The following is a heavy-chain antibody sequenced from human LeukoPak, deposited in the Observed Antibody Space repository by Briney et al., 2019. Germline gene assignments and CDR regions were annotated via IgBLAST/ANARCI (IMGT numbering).Heavy chain of an antibody. D-gene: IGHD3-9*01. J-gene: IGHJ3*02. CDR3: AKAAGVLRYFDWSNDAFDI. V-gene: IGHV3-48*04. CDR1: GFTFSSYG. Sequence: GGSLRLSCAASGFTFSSYGMNWVRQAPGKGLEWVSYISSSSSTIYYADSVKGRFTISRDNAKNSLYLQMNSLRAEDTALYYCAKAAGVLRYFDWSNDAFDIWGQGTMVTVSS. CDR2: ISSSSSTI.